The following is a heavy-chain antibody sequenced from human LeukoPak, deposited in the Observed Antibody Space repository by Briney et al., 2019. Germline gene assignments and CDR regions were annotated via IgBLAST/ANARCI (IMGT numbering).Heavy chain of an antibody. Sequence: SETLSLTCTVSGGSISGTYYWSWIRQPPGKGLEWIGYIYYTGTTDSNPSLKSRVTISLDTSKNQFSLNLSSVTAADTAVYYCARRWVYDKRAFDAWGQGTMVTVPS. CDR1: GGSISGTYY. D-gene: IGHD3-16*01. CDR2: IYYTGTT. V-gene: IGHV4-59*08. J-gene: IGHJ3*01. CDR3: ARRWVYDKRAFDA.